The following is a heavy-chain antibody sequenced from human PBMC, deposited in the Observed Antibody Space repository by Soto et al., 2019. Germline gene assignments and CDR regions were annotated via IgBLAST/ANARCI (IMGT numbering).Heavy chain of an antibody. Sequence: QITLKESGPPLVNPTQTLTLTCTFSGFSLSTSGVGVGWIRQPPGKALEWLALIYWDDDKRYSPSLKSRLTITKDTSKNQVVLTMTNMDPVDTATYYCAHRYYDFWSGYSKDWYFDLWGRGTLVTVSS. CDR2: IYWDDDK. CDR1: GFSLSTSGVG. CDR3: AHRYYDFWSGYSKDWYFDL. J-gene: IGHJ2*01. V-gene: IGHV2-5*02. D-gene: IGHD3-3*01.